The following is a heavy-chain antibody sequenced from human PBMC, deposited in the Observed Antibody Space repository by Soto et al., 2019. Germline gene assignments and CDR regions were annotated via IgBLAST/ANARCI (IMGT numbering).Heavy chain of an antibody. CDR3: ARDRAPYGSGSYYYYYYGMDV. CDR2: ISYDGSNK. Sequence: GGSLRLSCAASGFTFSSYAMHWVRQAPGKGLEWVAVISYDGSNKYYADSVKGRFTISRDNSKNTLYLQMNSLRAEDPAVYYCARDRAPYGSGSYYYYYYGMDVWGQGTTVTVSS. V-gene: IGHV3-30*04. D-gene: IGHD3-10*01. CDR1: GFTFSSYA. J-gene: IGHJ6*02.